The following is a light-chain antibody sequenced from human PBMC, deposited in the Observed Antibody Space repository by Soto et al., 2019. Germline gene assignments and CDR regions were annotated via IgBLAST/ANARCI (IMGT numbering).Light chain of an antibody. Sequence: DIQMTQSPSTLSASVGDRVTITCRASQSISSWLAWYQQKPGKAPKLLIYDASSLESGVPSRFSGSGSGTEFTLTISSLQPDDFATYYCQHRRTFGQGTKWIS. CDR3: QHRRT. CDR1: QSISSW. J-gene: IGKJ1*01. V-gene: IGKV1-5*01. CDR2: DAS.